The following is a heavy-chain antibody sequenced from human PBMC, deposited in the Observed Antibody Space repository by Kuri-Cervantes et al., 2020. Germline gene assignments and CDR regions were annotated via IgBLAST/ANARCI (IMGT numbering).Heavy chain of an antibody. CDR3: AKAYYYDSSAYLTPFY. V-gene: IGHV1-2*02. CDR2: INPNSGGT. D-gene: IGHD3-22*01. J-gene: IGHJ4*02. CDR1: GYTFTGYY. Sequence: ASVKVSCKASGYTFTGYYIHWVRQATGQGLEWMGWINPNSGGTNYAQKFQGRVTMTRDTSISTAYMELSRLRSDDTAVYYCAKAYYYDSSAYLTPFYWGQGILVTVSS.